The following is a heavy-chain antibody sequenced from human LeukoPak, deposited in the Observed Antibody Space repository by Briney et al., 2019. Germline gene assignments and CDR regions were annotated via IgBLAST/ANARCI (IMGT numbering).Heavy chain of an antibody. J-gene: IGHJ4*02. CDR2: IYYSGST. CDR1: GGSIISYY. Sequence: SETLSLTCTVSGGSIISYYWSWIRQPPGKGLEWIGYIYYSGSTKYNPSLKSRVTISLDTSKNQFSLKLSSVTAADTAVYYCARLNDCYFDYWGQGALVTVSS. V-gene: IGHV4-59*01. CDR3: ARLNDCYFDY. D-gene: IGHD1-1*01.